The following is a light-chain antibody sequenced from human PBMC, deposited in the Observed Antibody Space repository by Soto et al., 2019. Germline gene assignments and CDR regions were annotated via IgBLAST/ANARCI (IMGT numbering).Light chain of an antibody. CDR2: EVS. CDR3: SSYTSTNTPVV. CDR1: SSDVGGYDY. J-gene: IGLJ2*01. Sequence: QSALTQPASVSGSPGQSITISCTGTSSDVGGYDYVSWYQQNPGKAPKLILYEVSNRPSGVSNRFSGSKSGDTASLTISGLQAEDEADYYCSSYTSTNTPVVFGGGTKLTVL. V-gene: IGLV2-14*01.